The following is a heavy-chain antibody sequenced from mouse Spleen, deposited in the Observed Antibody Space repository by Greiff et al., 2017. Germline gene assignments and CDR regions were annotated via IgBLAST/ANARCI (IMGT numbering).Heavy chain of an antibody. CDR3: NADRAWFAY. J-gene: IGHJ3*01. V-gene: IGHV14-4*02. CDR1: GFNIKDYY. CDR2: IDPENGDT. Sequence: VQLQQSGAELVRPGASVKLSCTASGFNIKDYYMHWVKQRPEQGLEWIGWIDPENGDTEYAPKFQGKATMTADTSSNTAYLQLSSLTSEDTAVYYCNADRAWFAYWGQGTLVTVSA.